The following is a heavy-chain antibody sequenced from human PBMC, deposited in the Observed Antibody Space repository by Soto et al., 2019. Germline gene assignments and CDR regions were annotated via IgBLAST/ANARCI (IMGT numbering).Heavy chain of an antibody. V-gene: IGHV1-24*01. CDR1: GYTLTELS. CDR3: ATKGHDYIWGSYRSKPSHSGPNEYYFDY. D-gene: IGHD3-16*02. CDR2: FDPEDGET. J-gene: IGHJ4*02. Sequence: ASVKVSCKVSGYTLTELSMHWVRQAPGKGLEWMGGFDPEDGETIYAQKFQGRVTMTEDTSTDTAYMELGSLRSEDTAVYYCATKGHDYIWGSYRSKPSHSGPNEYYFDYWGQGTLVTVSS.